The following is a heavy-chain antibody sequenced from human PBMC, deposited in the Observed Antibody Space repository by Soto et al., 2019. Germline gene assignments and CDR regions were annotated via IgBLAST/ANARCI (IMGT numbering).Heavy chain of an antibody. D-gene: IGHD1-26*01. CDR2: IYYSGST. Sequence: QVQLQESGPGLVKPSQTLSLTCTVSGGSISSGDYYWSWIRQPPGKGLEWIGYIYYSGSTYYNPFLKSRVTISVDSSKNQFSLKLSSVTAADTAVYYCASLFSGGGYWFDPWGQGTLVTVSS. CDR1: GGSISSGDYY. V-gene: IGHV4-30-4*01. J-gene: IGHJ5*02. CDR3: ASLFSGGGYWFDP.